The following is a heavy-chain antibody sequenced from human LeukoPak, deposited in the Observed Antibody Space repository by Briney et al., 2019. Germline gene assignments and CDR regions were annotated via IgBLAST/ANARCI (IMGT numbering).Heavy chain of an antibody. CDR2: IKQDGSEK. V-gene: IGHV3-7*01. Sequence: PGGSLRLSCAASGFTVSSNYMSWVRRAPGKGLEWVANIKQDGSEKYYVDSVKGRFTISRDNAKNSLYLQMNSLRAEDTAVYYCARGRLPFRGETLRRIAAAGPLDYWGQGTLVTVSS. CDR3: ARGRLPFRGETLRRIAAAGPLDY. J-gene: IGHJ4*02. CDR1: GFTVSSNY. D-gene: IGHD6-13*01.